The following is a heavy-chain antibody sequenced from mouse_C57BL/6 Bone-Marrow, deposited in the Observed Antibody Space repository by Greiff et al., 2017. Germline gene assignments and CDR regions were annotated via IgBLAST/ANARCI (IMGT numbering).Heavy chain of an antibody. D-gene: IGHD2-1*01. CDR2: LDPNSGGT. CDR3: AHGNYFYWFFAV. CDR1: GYTFTSYW. V-gene: IGHV1-72*01. Sequence: QVQLQQPGAELVKPGASVKLSCKASGYTFTSYWMHWVKQSPGRGPEWIGRLDPNSGGTKYNEKFKSKATLTVDKPSSTAYMQRSSLTSEDSAVFYCAHGNYFYWFFAVWGTGTTVTVSS. J-gene: IGHJ1*03.